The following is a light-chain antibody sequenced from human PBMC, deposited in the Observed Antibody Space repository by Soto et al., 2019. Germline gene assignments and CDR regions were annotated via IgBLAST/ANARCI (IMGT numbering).Light chain of an antibody. J-gene: IGLJ1*01. CDR1: SSDVGGYNH. CDR2: DVS. CDR3: SSYTSSSPL. Sequence: VLTQPASVSGSPGQSITISCTGTSSDVGGYNHVSWYQQHPGKAPKLMIYDVSNRPSGVSNRFSGSKSGNTASLTISGLQAEDEADYYCSSYTSSSPLFGTGTKVTVL. V-gene: IGLV2-14*01.